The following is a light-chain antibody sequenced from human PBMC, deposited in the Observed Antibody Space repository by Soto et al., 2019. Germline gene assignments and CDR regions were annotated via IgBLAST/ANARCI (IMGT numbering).Light chain of an antibody. CDR1: RSNIGAGYD. V-gene: IGLV1-40*01. J-gene: IGLJ2*01. CDR2: ANN. Sequence: QSVLTQPPSVSGAPGQRVTISCTGSRSNIGAGYDVHWYQQLPGTAPKLLIYANNSRPSGVPDRFSGSKSGTSASLAITGLQAEDEADYYCQSYDRGLSALFGRGTKLTVL. CDR3: QSYDRGLSAL.